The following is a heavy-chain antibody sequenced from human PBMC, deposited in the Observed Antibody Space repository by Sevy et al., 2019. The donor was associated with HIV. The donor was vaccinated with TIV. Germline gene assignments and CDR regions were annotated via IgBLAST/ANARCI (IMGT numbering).Heavy chain of an antibody. V-gene: IGHV5-51*01. D-gene: IGHD3-22*01. CDR3: ARFYDSSGHFPSDY. Sequence: GESLKISCKGSGYNFTNYWIAWVRQMPGKGLEWMGIIYPGDSETRYSPSFQGQVTISADKSISTAYLHWSSLKASDTAMYYCARFYDSSGHFPSDYWGQGTLVTVSS. CDR2: IYPGDSET. CDR1: GYNFTNYW. J-gene: IGHJ4*02.